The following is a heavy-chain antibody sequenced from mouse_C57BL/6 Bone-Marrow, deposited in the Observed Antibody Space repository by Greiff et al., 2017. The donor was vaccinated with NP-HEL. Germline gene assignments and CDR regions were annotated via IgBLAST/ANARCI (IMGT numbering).Heavy chain of an antibody. CDR3: ARSSPYYYGSSYYFDY. CDR2: IYPGSGST. D-gene: IGHD1-1*01. J-gene: IGHJ2*01. V-gene: IGHV1-55*01. Sequence: QVQLQQPGAELVKPGASVKMSCKASGYTFTSYWITWVKQRPGQGLKWIGDIYPGSGSTNYNEKFKSKATLTVDTSSSTAYMQLSSLTSEDSAVYYCARSSPYYYGSSYYFDYWGQGTTLTVSS. CDR1: GYTFTSYW.